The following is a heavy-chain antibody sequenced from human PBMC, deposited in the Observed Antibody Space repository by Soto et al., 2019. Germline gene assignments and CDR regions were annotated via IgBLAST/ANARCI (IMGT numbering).Heavy chain of an antibody. V-gene: IGHV1-69*13. D-gene: IGHD3-16*01. CDR3: ARGYDYVPHGMDV. Sequence: GASVKVSCKAPGGTFSSYAISWVRQAPGQGLEWMGGIIPIFGTANYAQKFQGRVTITADESTSTAYMELSSLRSEDTAVYYCARGYDYVPHGMDVWGQGTTVTVSS. CDR2: IIPIFGTA. J-gene: IGHJ6*02. CDR1: GGTFSSYA.